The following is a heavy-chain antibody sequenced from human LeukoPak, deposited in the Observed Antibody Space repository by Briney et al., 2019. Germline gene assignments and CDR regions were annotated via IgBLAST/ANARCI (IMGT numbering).Heavy chain of an antibody. CDR3: ARDSYYYDSSGSQGDAFDI. CDR2: IYYSGST. V-gene: IGHV4-59*01. D-gene: IGHD3-22*01. J-gene: IGHJ3*02. Sequence: SETLSLTCTVSGGSISSYYWSWIRQPPGKGLEWIGYIYYSGSTNYNPSPKSRVTISVDTSKNQFSLKLSSVTAADTAVYYCARDSYYYDSSGSQGDAFDIWGQGTMVTVSS. CDR1: GGSISSYY.